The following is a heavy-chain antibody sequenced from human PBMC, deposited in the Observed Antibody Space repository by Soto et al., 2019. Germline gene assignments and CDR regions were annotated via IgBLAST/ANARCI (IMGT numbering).Heavy chain of an antibody. Sequence: QVQLVESGGGVVQPGRSLRLSCAASGFTFSSYGMHWVRQAPGKGLEWVAVISYDGSNKYYADSVKGRFTISRDNSKNTLYLQMNSLRAEDTAVYYCAKDNRQPVNYYYGMDVWGQGTTVTVSS. CDR2: ISYDGSNK. CDR1: GFTFSSYG. J-gene: IGHJ6*02. CDR3: AKDNRQPVNYYYGMDV. D-gene: IGHD6-6*01. V-gene: IGHV3-30*18.